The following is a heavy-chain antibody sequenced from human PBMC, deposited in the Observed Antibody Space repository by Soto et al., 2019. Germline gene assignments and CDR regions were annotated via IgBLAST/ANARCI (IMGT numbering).Heavy chain of an antibody. J-gene: IGHJ4*02. CDR2: IYYSGST. V-gene: IGHV4-59*01. CDR3: ARGGSGKFDS. Sequence: PSETLSLTCSVSGGSISNNYWSWIRQPPGKRLEWIGYIYYSGSTNYNPSLKSRVTISVDTSKNQFSLKLSSVTAADTAVYFCARGGSGKFDSWGQGTLVTVSS. D-gene: IGHD3-10*01. CDR1: GGSISNNY.